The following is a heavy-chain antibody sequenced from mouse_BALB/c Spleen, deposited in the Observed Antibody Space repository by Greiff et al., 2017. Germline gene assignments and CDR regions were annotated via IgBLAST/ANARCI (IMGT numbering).Heavy chain of an antibody. CDR1: GFTFSSYA. D-gene: IGHD2-12*01. CDR3: AREAPYDDYAMDY. Sequence: EVNLVESGGGLVKPGGSLKLSCAASGFTFSSYAMSWVRQTPEKRLEWVATISSGGSYTYYPDSVKGRFTISRDNAKNTLYLQMSSLRSEDTAMYYCAREAPYDDYAMDYWGQGTSVTVSS. V-gene: IGHV5-9-3*01. CDR2: ISSGGSYT. J-gene: IGHJ4*01.